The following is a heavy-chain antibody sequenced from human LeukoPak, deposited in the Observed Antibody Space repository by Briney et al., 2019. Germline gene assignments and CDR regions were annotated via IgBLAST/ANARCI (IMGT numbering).Heavy chain of an antibody. Sequence: GGSLRLSCTDSGFTFSSYALAWVRQAPGKGLEWVAAVTSRGVGTHYADSVKGRFTISRDNSKNTIYLQMNSLRAEDTAIYYCGSDPNGDYVGALGYWGRGTLVTASS. CDR2: VTSRGVGT. J-gene: IGHJ4*01. D-gene: IGHD4-17*01. V-gene: IGHV3-23*01. CDR3: GSDPNGDYVGALGY. CDR1: GFTFSSYA.